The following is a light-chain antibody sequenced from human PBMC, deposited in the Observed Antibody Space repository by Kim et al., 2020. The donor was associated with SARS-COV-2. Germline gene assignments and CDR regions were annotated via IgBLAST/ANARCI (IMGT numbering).Light chain of an antibody. J-gene: IGLJ1*01. CDR3: SSHTTLSAYV. V-gene: IGLV2-14*03. CDR1: SSDGGCYNS. CDR2: DGS. Sequence: QSITPSCTGTSSDGGCYNSLSWYQQHPGTAPHLIMYDGSGRASGLAQRFSDSQSGTTASLTISGHPAEDEADYYCSSHTTLSAYVFGAGTKVTVL.